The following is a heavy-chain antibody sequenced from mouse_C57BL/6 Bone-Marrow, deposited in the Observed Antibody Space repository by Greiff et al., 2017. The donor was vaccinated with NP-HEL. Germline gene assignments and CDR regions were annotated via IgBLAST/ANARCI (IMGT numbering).Heavy chain of an antibody. J-gene: IGHJ3*01. CDR2: IRNKANGYTT. D-gene: IGHD1-1*01. V-gene: IGHV7-3*01. CDR1: GFTFTDYY. CDR3: ARSFYYGSSYGFAY. Sequence: EVKLMESGGGLVQPGGSLSLSCAASGFTFTDYYMSWVRQPPGKALEWLGFIRNKANGYTTEYSASVKGRFTISRDNSQSILYLQMNALRAEDSATYYCARSFYYGSSYGFAYWGQGTLVTVSA.